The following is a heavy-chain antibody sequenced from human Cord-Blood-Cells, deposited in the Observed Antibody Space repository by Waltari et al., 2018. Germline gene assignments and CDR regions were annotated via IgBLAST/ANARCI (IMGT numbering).Heavy chain of an antibody. D-gene: IGHD5-18*01. Sequence: WVRQAPGQGLEWMGWISAYNGNTNYAQKLQGRVTMTTDTSTSTAYMELRSLRSDDTAVYYCARTGYSYGLFDYWGQGTLVTVSS. CDR3: ARTGYSYGLFDY. V-gene: IGHV1-18*01. CDR2: ISAYNGNT. J-gene: IGHJ4*02.